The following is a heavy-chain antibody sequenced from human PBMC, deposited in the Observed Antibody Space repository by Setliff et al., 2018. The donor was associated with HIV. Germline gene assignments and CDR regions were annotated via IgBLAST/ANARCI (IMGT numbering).Heavy chain of an antibody. Sequence: SETLSLTCTVSGGSISSYYWSWIRQLPGKGLEWIGYINTSGTTNYNPSLTSRVTMSTDTPNNRFALKLTSVTAADTAVYYCAREVVSAVWYFDHWGRGIQVTVSS. V-gene: IGHV4-4*09. CDR2: INTSGTT. CDR3: AREVVSAVWYFDH. CDR1: GGSISSYY. J-gene: IGHJ2*01.